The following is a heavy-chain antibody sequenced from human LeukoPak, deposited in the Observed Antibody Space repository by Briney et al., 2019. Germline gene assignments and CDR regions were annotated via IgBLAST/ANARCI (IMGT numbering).Heavy chain of an antibody. J-gene: IGHJ4*02. Sequence: GGSLRLSCAASGFTFSDYYMNWVRQAPGKGLEWVSSISSSSSYIYYADSVKGRFTISRDNAKNSLYLQMNSLRAEDTAVYYCARSQSPRITMVRGVTWDYWGQGTLVTVSS. V-gene: IGHV3-21*01. CDR1: GFTFSDYY. CDR2: ISSSSSYI. CDR3: ARSQSPRITMVRGVTWDY. D-gene: IGHD3-10*01.